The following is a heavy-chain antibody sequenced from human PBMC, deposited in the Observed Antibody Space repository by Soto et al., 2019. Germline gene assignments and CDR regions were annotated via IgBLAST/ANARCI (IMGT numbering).Heavy chain of an antibody. V-gene: IGHV4-30-4*01. CDR1: GGSISSGDYY. J-gene: IGHJ3*02. D-gene: IGHD2-2*01. CDR3: ARDRPRDIVVVPAAGDAFDI. CDR2: IYYSGST. Sequence: PSETLSLTCTVSGGSISSGDYYWSWIRQPPGKGREWIGYIYYSGSTYYNPSLKSRVTISVDTSKNQFSLKLSPVTAADTAVYYCARDRPRDIVVVPAAGDAFDIWGQGTMVNVSS.